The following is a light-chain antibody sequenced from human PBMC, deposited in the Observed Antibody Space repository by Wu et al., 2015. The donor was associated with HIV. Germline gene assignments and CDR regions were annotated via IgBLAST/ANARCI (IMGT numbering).Light chain of an antibody. Sequence: EIVLTQFPAALFISPGERATLSCRASRSVSSAVAWYQQKPGQTPRLLIYDASNRATGIPARFTGGGSGTDYSLTISSLEPEDFAVYYCQQQANWPLTFGQGTRLEIK. J-gene: IGKJ5*01. CDR1: RSVSSA. CDR3: QQQANWPLT. V-gene: IGKV3-11*01. CDR2: DAS.